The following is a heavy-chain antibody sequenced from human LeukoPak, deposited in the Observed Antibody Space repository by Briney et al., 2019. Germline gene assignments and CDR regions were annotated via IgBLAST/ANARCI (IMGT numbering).Heavy chain of an antibody. CDR1: GYTFTSYG. V-gene: IGHV1-18*01. CDR3: AREGLGELTLDY. D-gene: IGHD3-16*01. CDR2: ISAYNGNT. Sequence: AAVKVSCKASGYTFTSYGISWVRQAPGQGLEWMGWISAYNGNTNYAQKLQGRVTMTTDTSTNTAYMELRSLRSDDTAVYYCAREGLGELTLDYWGQGTLVTVSS. J-gene: IGHJ4*02.